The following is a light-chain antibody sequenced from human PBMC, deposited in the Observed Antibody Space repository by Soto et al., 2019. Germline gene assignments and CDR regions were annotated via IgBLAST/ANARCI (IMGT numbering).Light chain of an antibody. CDR1: QSVPSR. Sequence: VMTQSPAPLSVSPLEDVTLSCRASQSVPSRIAWYQQKPGQAPRLLIYGASTRATGIPARFSGSGSGTEFTLTISSLQSEDFAVYYCQHYNNLPRTFGQGTKVDI. J-gene: IGKJ1*01. CDR3: QHYNNLPRT. CDR2: GAS. V-gene: IGKV3-15*01.